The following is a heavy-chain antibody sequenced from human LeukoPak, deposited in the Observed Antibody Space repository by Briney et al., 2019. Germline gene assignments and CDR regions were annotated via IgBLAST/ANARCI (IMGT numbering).Heavy chain of an antibody. J-gene: IGHJ4*02. CDR1: GFTFSVCW. CDR2: IKEDGSEQ. V-gene: IGHV3-7*01. D-gene: IGHD2-2*01. CDR3: AKGGRVNIVVVRPY. Sequence: GGSLRLSCAASGFTFSVCWMSWVRQAPGKGLEWVANIKEDGSEQYYVDSVKGRFTITRDNAKNSLYLQMNSLRAEDTAVYYCAKGGRVNIVVVRPYWGQGTLVTVSS.